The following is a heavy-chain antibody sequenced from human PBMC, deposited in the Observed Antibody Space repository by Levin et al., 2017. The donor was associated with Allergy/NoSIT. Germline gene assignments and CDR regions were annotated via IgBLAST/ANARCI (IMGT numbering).Heavy chain of an antibody. CDR1: GFTFSSYG. CDR3: ARVGYCSGGSCSDLYGMDV. D-gene: IGHD2-15*01. V-gene: IGHV3-33*01. CDR2: IWYDGSNK. J-gene: IGHJ6*02. Sequence: GESLKISCAASGFTFSSYGMHWVRQAPGKGLEWVAVIWYDGSNKYYADSVKGRFTISRDNSKNTLYLQMNSLRAEDTAVYYCARVGYCSGGSCSDLYGMDVWGQGTTVTVSS.